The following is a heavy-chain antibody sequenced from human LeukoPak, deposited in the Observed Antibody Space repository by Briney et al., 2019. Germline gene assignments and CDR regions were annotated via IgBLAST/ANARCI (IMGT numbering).Heavy chain of an antibody. Sequence: SETLSLTCTVSGGSISSGDYYWSWISQPPGKGLEWIGYSYYSGSTYYNSSLKSRVTISVDTSKNQFSLKLSSVTAADTAVYYCARAYDSSGYYLLGYWGQGTLVTVSS. D-gene: IGHD3-22*01. CDR3: ARAYDSSGYYLLGY. CDR1: GGSISSGDYY. CDR2: SYYSGST. V-gene: IGHV4-30-4*01. J-gene: IGHJ4*02.